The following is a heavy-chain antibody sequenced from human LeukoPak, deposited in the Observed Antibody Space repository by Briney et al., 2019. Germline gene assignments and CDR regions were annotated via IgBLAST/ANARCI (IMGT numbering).Heavy chain of an antibody. CDR2: ISYDGSIE. CDR1: GFTFSSYA. V-gene: IGHV3-30*04. J-gene: IGHJ4*02. Sequence: PGRSLRLSCAASGFTFSSYAMHWVRQAPGKGLEWVAVISYDGSIEYYADSVKGRFTISRDNSKNTLHLQMNSLRVEDTAVYYCARELYYGSGSPGRDWGLGTLVTVSS. CDR3: ARELYYGSGSPGRD. D-gene: IGHD3-10*01.